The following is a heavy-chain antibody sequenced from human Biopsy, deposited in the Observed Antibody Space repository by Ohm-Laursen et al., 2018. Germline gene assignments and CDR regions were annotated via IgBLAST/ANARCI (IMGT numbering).Heavy chain of an antibody. D-gene: IGHD3-10*01. V-gene: IGHV1-46*01. Sequence: VASVKVSCKASGYTFTNYYMHWVRQAPGQGLEWMGIINPSGSDATYAQKFQGRVTMTRGTSTSTAYMDLSSLRSEDTAVYYCAADSGSGSHFRFDYWGQGALVSVSS. CDR2: INPSGSDA. J-gene: IGHJ4*02. CDR1: GYTFTNYY. CDR3: AADSGSGSHFRFDY.